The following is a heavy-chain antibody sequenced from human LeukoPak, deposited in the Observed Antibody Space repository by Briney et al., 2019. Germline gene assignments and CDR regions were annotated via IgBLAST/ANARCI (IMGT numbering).Heavy chain of an antibody. Sequence: PSETLSHTCAVYGGSFSGYYWSWIRQPPGKGLEWIGEINHSGSTNYNPSLKSRVTISVDTSKNQFSLKLSSVTAADTAVYYCARGRVVVVAATGHYFDYWGQGTLVTVSS. V-gene: IGHV4-34*01. CDR3: ARGRVVVVAATGHYFDY. CDR2: INHSGST. D-gene: IGHD2-15*01. J-gene: IGHJ4*02. CDR1: GGSFSGYY.